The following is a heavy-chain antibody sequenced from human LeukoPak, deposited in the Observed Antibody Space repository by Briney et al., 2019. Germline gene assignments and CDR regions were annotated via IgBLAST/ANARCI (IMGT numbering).Heavy chain of an antibody. CDR2: IYYSGST. D-gene: IGHD5-12*01. V-gene: IGHV4-59*01. J-gene: IGHJ5*02. CDR3: ARGGYSGYDPTNWFDP. CDR1: GGSISNYY. Sequence: PSETLSLTCTVSGGSISNYYWTWIRQPPGKGLEWIGYIYYSGSTNYNPSLKSRVTISVDTSKNQFSLKLSSVTAADTAVYYCARGGYSGYDPTNWFDPWGQGTLVTVSS.